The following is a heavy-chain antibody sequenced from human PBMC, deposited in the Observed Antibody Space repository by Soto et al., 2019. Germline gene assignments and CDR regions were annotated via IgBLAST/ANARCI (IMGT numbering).Heavy chain of an antibody. CDR1: GFTFSSYA. V-gene: IGHV3-23*01. J-gene: IGHJ4*02. Sequence: GGSLRLSCAASGFTFSSYAMSWVRQAPGKGLEWVSAISGSGGSTYYADSVKGRFTISRDNSKNTLYLQMNSLRAEDTAVYYCAKWSEGYCSSTSCYGYYFDYWGQGTLVTVSS. CDR3: AKWSEGYCSSTSCYGYYFDY. CDR2: ISGSGGST. D-gene: IGHD2-2*01.